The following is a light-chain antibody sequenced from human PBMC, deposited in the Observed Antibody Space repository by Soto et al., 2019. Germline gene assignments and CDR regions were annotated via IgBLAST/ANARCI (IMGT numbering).Light chain of an antibody. V-gene: IGKV3-20*01. CDR3: QQFGYSLFT. J-gene: IGKJ3*01. CDR1: QSVSND. CDR2: GAS. Sequence: EIVLTQSPGTLSLSPGERATLSCRASQSVSNDLAWYQQKPGQAPRLLIYGASSRAIGIPDRFSGSGSGTDFTLTINRLEPEDFAVYYCQQFGYSLFTFGPGTKVDIK.